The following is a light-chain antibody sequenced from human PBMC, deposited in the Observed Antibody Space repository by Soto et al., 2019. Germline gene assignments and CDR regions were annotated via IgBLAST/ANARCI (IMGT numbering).Light chain of an antibody. CDR2: DAS. J-gene: IGKJ4*01. V-gene: IGKV3-11*01. CDR1: QSVSSY. CDR3: QQANSFPLT. Sequence: EIVLTQSPATLSLSPGERATLSCRASQSVSSYLAWYQQKPGQAPRLLISDASNRATGIPARFSGSGSGTDFTLTVSSLQPEDFATYYCQQANSFPLTFGGGTKVEIK.